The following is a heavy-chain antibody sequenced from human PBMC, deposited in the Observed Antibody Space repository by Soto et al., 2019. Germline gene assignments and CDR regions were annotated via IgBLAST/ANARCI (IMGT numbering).Heavy chain of an antibody. D-gene: IGHD3-10*01. CDR2: IIPIFGTA. Sequence: SVKVSCKASGGTFSSYAISWVRQAPGQGLEWMGGIIPIFGTANYAQKFQGRVTITADESTSTAYMELSSLRSEDTAVYYCARAKGYYRDFDPWGQGTLVTVSS. V-gene: IGHV1-69*13. J-gene: IGHJ5*02. CDR1: GGTFSSYA. CDR3: ARAKGYYRDFDP.